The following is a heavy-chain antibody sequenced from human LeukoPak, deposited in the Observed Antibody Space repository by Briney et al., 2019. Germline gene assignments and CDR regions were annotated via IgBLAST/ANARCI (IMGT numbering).Heavy chain of an antibody. CDR3: ARQGIDAFDI. CDR1: GGSISSHY. CDR2: IYYTGTS. D-gene: IGHD3-10*01. V-gene: IGHV4-59*08. J-gene: IGHJ3*02. Sequence: SETLSLTCTVSGGSISSHYWSWIRQPPGKGLEWIAYIYYTGTSNYNPSLKSRVTISVDTSKNQISLRLSSVTAADTAVYYCARQGIDAFDIWGKGTLVTVSS.